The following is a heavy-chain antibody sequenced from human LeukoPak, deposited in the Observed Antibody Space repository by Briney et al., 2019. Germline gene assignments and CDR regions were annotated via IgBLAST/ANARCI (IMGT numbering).Heavy chain of an antibody. CDR1: GGSVNSGAYY. CDR3: ARDRASGMDY. V-gene: IGHV4-31*03. Sequence: PSQTLSLTCTVSGGSVNSGAYYWSWIRQFPGKGLEWIGQIFFTGRTDYNPSLKSRLAISIDTSRDQFSLELSSVSAAGTATYYCARDRASGMDYWGQGILVTVSS. D-gene: IGHD3-10*01. J-gene: IGHJ4*02. CDR2: IFFTGRT.